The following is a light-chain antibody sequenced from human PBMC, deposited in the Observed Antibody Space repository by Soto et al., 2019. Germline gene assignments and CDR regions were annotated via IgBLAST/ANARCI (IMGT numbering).Light chain of an antibody. J-gene: IGLJ1*01. V-gene: IGLV2-14*01. CDR1: SVDVGGYIY. CDR3: SEYTSCSPRYV. CDR2: AVS. Sequence: QSALTQPASASGSPGQSMTSPCIGNSVDVGGYIYVSCDQHQPGKAPKIMIYAVSNRPSGVSNRFSGSKSGNTGSLTITGLRAEDEADYYYSEYTSCSPRYVFRPGTKVPVL.